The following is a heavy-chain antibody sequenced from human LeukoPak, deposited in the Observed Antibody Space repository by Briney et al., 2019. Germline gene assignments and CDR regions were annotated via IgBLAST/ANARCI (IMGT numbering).Heavy chain of an antibody. D-gene: IGHD3-22*01. CDR1: GFTFSGFW. V-gene: IGHV3-7*01. Sequence: PGGSLRLSCAVSGFTFSGFWMSWSRQAPGKGLEWVASINSDGSEGYYADVVKGRFTISRDNSKNTLYLQVNSLRAEDTAVYYCARGSTMIVVVISTFDYWGQGTLVTVSS. J-gene: IGHJ4*02. CDR3: ARGSTMIVVVISTFDY. CDR2: INSDGSEG.